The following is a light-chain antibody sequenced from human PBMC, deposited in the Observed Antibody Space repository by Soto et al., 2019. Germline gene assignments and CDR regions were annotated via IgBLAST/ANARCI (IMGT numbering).Light chain of an antibody. Sequence: QSALTQPASVSGSPGQSITISCTGTSSDVGGYDYVSWYQQHPGKAPKLMIYDVTNRPSGVSNRFSGSKSGNTASLTISGHQAEEKANNLCGSYTTHTPEFGGGTQLTAL. J-gene: IGLJ7*02. V-gene: IGLV2-14*03. CDR2: DVT. CDR1: SSDVGGYDY. CDR3: GSYTTHTPE.